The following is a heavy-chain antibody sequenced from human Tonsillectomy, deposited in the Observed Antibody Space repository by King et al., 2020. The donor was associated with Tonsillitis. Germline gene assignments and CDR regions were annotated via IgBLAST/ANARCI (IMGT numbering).Heavy chain of an antibody. CDR2: IHYSGST. V-gene: IGHV4-59*01. CDR1: GGSISNYY. CDR3: ARLPTTGSYQHGMDV. D-gene: IGHD2-2*01. Sequence: VQLQESGPGLVKPSETLSLTCTVSGGSISNYYWSWIRQPPGKGLEYIGYIHYSGSTNCNPSLKSRVTISVDTSKNQFSLKVSSVTAADTAVYYCARLPTTGSYQHGMDVWGKGTTVTVAS. J-gene: IGHJ6*04.